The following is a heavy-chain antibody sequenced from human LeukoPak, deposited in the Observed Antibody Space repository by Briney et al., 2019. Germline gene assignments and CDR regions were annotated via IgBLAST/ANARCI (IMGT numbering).Heavy chain of an antibody. Sequence: GGSLRLSCAASGFTFSTYWMSWVRQAPGKGLEWVANINQDGSEKSYVDSVKGRFTISRDNAKKSLYLQMNSLRAEDTAVYYCARDHNYAFDNWGQGTLVSVSS. CDR1: GFTFSTYW. D-gene: IGHD1-1*01. CDR2: INQDGSEK. J-gene: IGHJ4*02. CDR3: ARDHNYAFDN. V-gene: IGHV3-7*01.